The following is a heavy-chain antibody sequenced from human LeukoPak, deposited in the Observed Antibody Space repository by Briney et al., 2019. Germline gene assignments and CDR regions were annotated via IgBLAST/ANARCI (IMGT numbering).Heavy chain of an antibody. CDR3: ARRRGSYYDY. J-gene: IGHJ4*02. CDR2: IYYSGST. D-gene: IGHD1-26*01. V-gene: IGHV4-59*07. Sequence: SDTLSLTCAVSGGSFSGYYWSWIRHPPGKGLEWSGYIYYSGSTKYNPSLKSRVTISVDTSKNQFSLKLSSVTAADTAVYCCARRRGSYYDYWGQGTLVSVSS. CDR1: GGSFSGYY.